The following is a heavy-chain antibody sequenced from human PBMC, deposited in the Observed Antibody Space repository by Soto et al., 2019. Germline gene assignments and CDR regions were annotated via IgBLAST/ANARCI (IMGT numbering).Heavy chain of an antibody. CDR3: ARVGGQLFGDHGMDV. D-gene: IGHD3-10*01. CDR1: GYTCSTYE. Sequence: QVQLVQSGAEVKKPGASVKVSCKASGYTCSTYEINWVRQVPGQGLEWMGWMSPSSGNTGYVDQFRGRVTMTSNTSMTTAYMELISLRSEDTAVYYCARVGGQLFGDHGMDVWGQGTTVTVSS. V-gene: IGHV1-8*01. CDR2: MSPSSGNT. J-gene: IGHJ6*02.